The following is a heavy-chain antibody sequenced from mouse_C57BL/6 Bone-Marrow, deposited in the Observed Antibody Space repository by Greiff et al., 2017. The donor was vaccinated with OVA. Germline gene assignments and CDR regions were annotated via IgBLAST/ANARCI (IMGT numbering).Heavy chain of an antibody. CDR2: IDPSDSYT. V-gene: IGHV1-69*01. J-gene: IGHJ3*01. Sequence: QVQLQQPGAELVMPGASVKLSCKASGYTFTSYWMHWVKQRPGQGLEWIGEIDPSDSYTNYNQKFKGKSTLTVDKSSSTAYMQLSSLTSEDSAVDYCARDYDSYYPHFAYWGQGTLVTVSA. CDR3: ARDYDSYYPHFAY. CDR1: GYTFTSYW. D-gene: IGHD2-3*01.